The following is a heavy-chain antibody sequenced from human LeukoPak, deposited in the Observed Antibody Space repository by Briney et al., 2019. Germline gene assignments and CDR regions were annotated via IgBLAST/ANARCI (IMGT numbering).Heavy chain of an antibody. CDR2: IYPGDSDT. Sequence: GESLQISCKGSGYSFTSYWIGWVRQMPGKGLEWMGIIYPGDSDTRYSPSFQGQVTISADKSISTAYLQWSSLKASDTAMYYCARQTSGRTSSSTTYYMDVWGKGTTVTVSS. D-gene: IGHD6-6*01. V-gene: IGHV5-51*01. J-gene: IGHJ6*03. CDR3: ARQTSGRTSSSTTYYMDV. CDR1: GYSFTSYW.